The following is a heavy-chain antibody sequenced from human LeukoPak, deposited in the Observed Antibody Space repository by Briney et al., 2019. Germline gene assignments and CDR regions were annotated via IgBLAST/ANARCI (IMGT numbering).Heavy chain of an antibody. CDR2: TYYESKWSN. V-gene: IGHV6-1*01. D-gene: IGHD5-18*01. CDR1: GVSFYTYSVT. CDR3: AREFGYTYVS. J-gene: IGHJ4*02. Sequence: SQTLSLTCAISGVSFYTYSVTWIWMTQSPSRGLEWLGRTYYESKWSNDYAVSVQSPITINPDTSKNQFSLQLNSVTPEDTAVYYCAREFGYTYVSGGQGSLVTVSS.